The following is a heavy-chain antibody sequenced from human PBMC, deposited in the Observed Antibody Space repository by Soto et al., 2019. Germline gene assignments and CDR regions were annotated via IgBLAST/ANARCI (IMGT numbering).Heavy chain of an antibody. CDR2: IIPILGIA. J-gene: IGHJ5*02. D-gene: IGHD6-13*01. CDR3: ARGQAAAGNWFDP. V-gene: IGHV1-69*02. Sequence: ASVKVSCKASGGTFSSYTISWVRQAPGQGLEWMGRIIPILGIANYAQKFQGRVTITADKSTSTAYMELSSLRSEDTAVYYCARGQAAAGNWFDPWGQGTLVTVSS. CDR1: GGTFSSYT.